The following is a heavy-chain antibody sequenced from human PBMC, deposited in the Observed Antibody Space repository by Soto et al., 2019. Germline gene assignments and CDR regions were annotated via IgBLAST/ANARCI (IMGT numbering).Heavy chain of an antibody. CDR3: ARVNTYYDFWSGYYSHYGMDV. V-gene: IGHV3-7*03. J-gene: IGHJ6*02. CDR1: GFTFSSYW. Sequence: GVLRLSCAASGFTFSSYWMSWVRQAPGKGLEWVANIKQDGSEKYYVDSVKGRFTISRDNAKNSLYLQMNSLRAEDTAVYYCARVNTYYDFWSGYYSHYGMDVWGQGTTVTVSS. CDR2: IKQDGSEK. D-gene: IGHD3-3*01.